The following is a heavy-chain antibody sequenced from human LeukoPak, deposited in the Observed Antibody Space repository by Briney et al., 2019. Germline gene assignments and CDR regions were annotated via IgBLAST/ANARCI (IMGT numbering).Heavy chain of an antibody. CDR2: VNPNSGVT. CDR3: ARGGAGFDY. V-gene: IGHV1-2*02. CDR1: GYTFNGYY. Sequence: ASVKVSCKASGYTFNGYYIHWVRQAPGQGLEWMGWVNPNSGVTDYAQRFQGRVTMTRDTSISTAYMELGRLRSDDTAVYYCARGGAGFDYWGQGTLVTVSS. D-gene: IGHD1-26*01. J-gene: IGHJ4*02.